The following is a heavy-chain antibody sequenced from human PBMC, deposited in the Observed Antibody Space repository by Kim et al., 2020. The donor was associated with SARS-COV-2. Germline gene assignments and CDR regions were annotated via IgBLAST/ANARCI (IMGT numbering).Heavy chain of an antibody. J-gene: IGHJ4*02. CDR3: ARRGLGYCSGGSCYSGFDY. V-gene: IGHV4-59*08. D-gene: IGHD2-15*01. Sequence: KSRVTISVDTSKDQFPLKLSSVTAADTAVYYCARRGLGYCSGGSCYSGFDYWGQGTLVTVSS.